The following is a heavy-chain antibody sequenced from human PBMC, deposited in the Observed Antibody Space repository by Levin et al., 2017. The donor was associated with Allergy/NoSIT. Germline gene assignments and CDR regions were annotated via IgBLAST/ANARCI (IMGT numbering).Heavy chain of an antibody. CDR2: ISGSGGST. CDR3: AKNLVRNQYYYDSSGYYPFDY. V-gene: IGHV3-23*01. D-gene: IGHD3-22*01. J-gene: IGHJ4*02. CDR1: GFTFSSYA. Sequence: GGSLRLSCAASGFTFSSYAMSWVRQAPGKGLEWVSAISGSGGSTYYADSVKGRFTISRDNSKNTLYLQMNSLRAEDTAVYYCAKNLVRNQYYYDSSGYYPFDYWGQGTLVTVSS.